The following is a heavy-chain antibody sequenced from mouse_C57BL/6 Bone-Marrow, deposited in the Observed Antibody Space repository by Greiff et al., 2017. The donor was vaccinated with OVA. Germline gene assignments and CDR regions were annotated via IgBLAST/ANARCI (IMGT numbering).Heavy chain of an antibody. Sequence: VQLQQSGAELVRPGTSVKMSCKASGYTFTNYWIGWAKQRPGHGLEWIGDIYPGGGYTNYNEKFKGKATLTADKSSSTAYMQFSSLTSEDSAIYYFARFITTAPYAMDYWGQGTSVTVSS. CDR2: IYPGGGYT. V-gene: IGHV1-63*01. CDR1: GYTFTNYW. J-gene: IGHJ4*01. D-gene: IGHD1-1*01. CDR3: ARFITTAPYAMDY.